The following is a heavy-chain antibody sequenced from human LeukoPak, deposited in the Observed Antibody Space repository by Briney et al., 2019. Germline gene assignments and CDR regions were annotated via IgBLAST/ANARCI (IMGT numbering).Heavy chain of an antibody. Sequence: PSQTLSLTCTVSGGSISPYYWSWIRQPPGKGLEWIAYIYYSGSTNYNPSLKSRVTISVDTSKNQFSLKLSSVTAADTAVYYCARGNYHDSSGYYSDAFDIWGQGTMVTVTS. CDR2: IYYSGST. V-gene: IGHV4-59*12. CDR1: GGSISPYY. D-gene: IGHD3-22*01. J-gene: IGHJ3*02. CDR3: ARGNYHDSSGYYSDAFDI.